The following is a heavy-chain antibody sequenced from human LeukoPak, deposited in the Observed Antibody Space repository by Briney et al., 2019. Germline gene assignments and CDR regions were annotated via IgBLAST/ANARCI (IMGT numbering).Heavy chain of an antibody. D-gene: IGHD3-9*01. CDR3: ARAFLTAYFDY. Sequence: ASVKVSCKTSGGTFSSYTISWVRQAPGQGLEWMGIINPSGGSTSYAQKFQGRVTMTRDMSTSTVYMELSSLRSEDTAVYYCARAFLTAYFDYWGQGTLVTVSS. CDR1: GGTFSSYT. CDR2: INPSGGST. J-gene: IGHJ4*02. V-gene: IGHV1-46*01.